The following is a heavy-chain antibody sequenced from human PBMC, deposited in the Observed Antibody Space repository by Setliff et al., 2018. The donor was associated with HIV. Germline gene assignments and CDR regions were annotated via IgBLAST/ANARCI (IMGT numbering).Heavy chain of an antibody. CDR3: ALPYGSGGTCWSSASLPPAGWFDP. CDR2: IVLMSNTA. Sequence: SVTVSCTASGDTFTSYVISWVRQAPGQGLEWMGGIVLMSNTADYAPKFPGRVTLTRDTSTNTVYMELSSLRSDDTAVYYCALPYGSGGTCWSSASLPPAGWFDPWGQGTLVTVSS. D-gene: IGHD2-15*01. CDR1: GDTFTSYV. V-gene: IGHV1-69*05. J-gene: IGHJ5*02.